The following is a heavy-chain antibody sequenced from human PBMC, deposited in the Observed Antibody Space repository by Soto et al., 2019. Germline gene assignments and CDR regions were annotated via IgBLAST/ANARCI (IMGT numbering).Heavy chain of an antibody. CDR1: GFTFSSYG. V-gene: IGHV3-33*06. Sequence: PGGSLRLSCAASGFTFSSYGMHWVRQAPGKGLEWVAVIWYDGSNTYYADSVKGRFTISRDNSKNTLYLQMNSLRAEDTAVYYCAKLGATVDYFDYWGQGTLVTVSS. CDR3: AKLGATVDYFDY. J-gene: IGHJ4*02. CDR2: IWYDGSNT.